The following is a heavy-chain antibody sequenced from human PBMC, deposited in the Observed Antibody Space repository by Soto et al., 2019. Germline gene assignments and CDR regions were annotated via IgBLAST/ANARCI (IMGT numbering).Heavy chain of an antibody. CDR2: IYYSGST. V-gene: IGHV4-39*01. CDR1: GGSISSSSYY. D-gene: IGHD4-17*01. Sequence: SETLSLTCTVSGGSISSSSYYWGWIRQPPGKGLEWIGSIYYSGSTYYNPSLKSRVTISVDTSKNQFSLKLSSVTAADTAVYYCARQYGDYVYYGMDVWGQGTTVTVSS. CDR3: ARQYGDYVYYGMDV. J-gene: IGHJ6*02.